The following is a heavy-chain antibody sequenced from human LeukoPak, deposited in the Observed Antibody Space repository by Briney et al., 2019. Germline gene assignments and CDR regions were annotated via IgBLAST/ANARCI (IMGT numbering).Heavy chain of an antibody. Sequence: SVKVSCKASGGTFSSYAISWVRQAPGQGLDWMGGIIPISGTPNYAQKFQGRVTITTDESTSTAYMELSSLRSEDTAVYYCASDGAIYSNSNDYWGQGTLVTVSS. CDR1: GGTFSSYA. J-gene: IGHJ4*02. V-gene: IGHV1-69*05. D-gene: IGHD4-11*01. CDR3: ASDGAIYSNSNDY. CDR2: IIPISGTP.